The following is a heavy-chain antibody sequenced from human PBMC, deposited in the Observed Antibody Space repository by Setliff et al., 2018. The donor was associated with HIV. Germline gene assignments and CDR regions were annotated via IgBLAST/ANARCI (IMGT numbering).Heavy chain of an antibody. V-gene: IGHV3-66*01. Sequence: GGSLRLSCAVSGFPVSDNYMSWVRQAPGKGLEWVSVIYRDGATSYADFVKGRFTISRDIAKNTIYLQMNRLTSEDTGVYYCARDWSYAMDVWGQGTTVTVSS. CDR3: ARDWSYAMDV. CDR2: IYRDGAT. J-gene: IGHJ6*02. CDR1: GFPVSDNY.